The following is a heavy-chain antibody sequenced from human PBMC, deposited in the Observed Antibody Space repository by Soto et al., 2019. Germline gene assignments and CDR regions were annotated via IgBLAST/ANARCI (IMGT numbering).Heavy chain of an antibody. CDR1: GVSITPYY. D-gene: IGHD2-15*01. CDR3: ARVGRYCSGGSCYEAARGNWFDP. J-gene: IGHJ5*02. Sequence: PSETLSLTCTVSGVSITPYYWTWIRHPPGKGLEWIGYVYHTGNTYYNPSLKIRVTISLDTSKNQFSLTLSSVTAADTAVYYCARVGRYCSGGSCYEAARGNWFDPWGQGTPVIVSS. V-gene: IGHV4-59*08. CDR2: VYHTGNT.